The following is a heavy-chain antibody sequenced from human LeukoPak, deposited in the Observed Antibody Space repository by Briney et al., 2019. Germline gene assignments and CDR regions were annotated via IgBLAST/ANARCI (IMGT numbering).Heavy chain of an antibody. CDR2: INPNSGGT. Sequence: ASVKVSCKASGYTFTGYYMHWVRQAPGQGLEWMGWINPNSGGTNYAQKFQGRVTMTRDTSISTAYMELSRLRSDDTAVYCCARALPRYCSGGSCGAFDIWGQGTMVTVSS. CDR1: GYTFTGYY. V-gene: IGHV1-2*02. J-gene: IGHJ3*02. CDR3: ARALPRYCSGGSCGAFDI. D-gene: IGHD2-15*01.